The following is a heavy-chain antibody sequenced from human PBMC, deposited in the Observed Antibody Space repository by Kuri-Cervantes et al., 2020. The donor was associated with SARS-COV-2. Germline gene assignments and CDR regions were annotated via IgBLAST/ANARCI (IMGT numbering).Heavy chain of an antibody. D-gene: IGHD3-22*01. CDR2: ISSSSSTI. Sequence: GGSLRLSCAASGFTFSSYSMNSVRQAPGKGLEWVSYISSSSSTIYYADSVKGRFTISRDNAKNSLYLQMNSLRAEDTAVYYCARDLLNYYDSSGYGYWGQGTLVTVSS. J-gene: IGHJ4*02. CDR3: ARDLLNYYDSSGYGY. V-gene: IGHV3-48*04. CDR1: GFTFSSYS.